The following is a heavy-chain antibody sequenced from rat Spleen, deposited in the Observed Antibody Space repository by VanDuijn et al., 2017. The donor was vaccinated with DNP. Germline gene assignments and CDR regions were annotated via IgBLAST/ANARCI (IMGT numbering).Heavy chain of an antibody. CDR2: ITNTGGST. V-gene: IGHV5-31*01. Sequence: EVQLVESGGGLVQPGRSLKLSCVASGFTFNNYWMTWIRQAPGKGLEWVASITNTGGSTYYPDSVKGRFTISRDNAKSTLYLQMNSLRTEDTATYYCTRRSDNNYGYVVDAWGQGASVTVSS. CDR1: GFTFNNYW. CDR3: TRRSDNNYGYVVDA. D-gene: IGHD1-10*01. J-gene: IGHJ4*01.